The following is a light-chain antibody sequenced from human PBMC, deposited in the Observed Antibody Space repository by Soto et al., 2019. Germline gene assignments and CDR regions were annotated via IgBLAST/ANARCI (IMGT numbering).Light chain of an antibody. CDR2: EAS. V-gene: IGKV1-5*03. Sequence: DIQMTQSPSTLPASGGDRVTITCRASQSISRWLAWYQQKPGTVPKLLIYEASTLESGVPSRFSGSRSGTEFNLTVSSLQPDDFATYYCQQYNDSFPYNFGQGTKVDI. J-gene: IGKJ2*01. CDR1: QSISRW. CDR3: QQYNDSFPYN.